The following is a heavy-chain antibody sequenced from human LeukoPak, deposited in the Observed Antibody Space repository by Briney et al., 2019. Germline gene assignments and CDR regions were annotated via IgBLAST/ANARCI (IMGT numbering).Heavy chain of an antibody. CDR1: GFTFSDYY. CDR2: ISSSGSTI. Sequence: PGGSLRLSCAASGFTFSDYYMSWIRQAPGKGLEWVSYISSSGSTIYYADSVKGRFTISRDNAKNSLYLQMNSLRAEDTAVYYCARDYGSGSYWVGYYYYYMDVWGKGTTVTISS. J-gene: IGHJ6*03. CDR3: ARDYGSGSYWVGYYYYYMDV. D-gene: IGHD3-10*01. V-gene: IGHV3-11*01.